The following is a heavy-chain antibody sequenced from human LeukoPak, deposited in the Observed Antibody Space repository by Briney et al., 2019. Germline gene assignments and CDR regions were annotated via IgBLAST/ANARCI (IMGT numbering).Heavy chain of an antibody. CDR3: ARDYYDSSGVFDY. CDR2: INWNGGST. D-gene: IGHD3-22*01. J-gene: IGHJ4*02. V-gene: IGHV3-20*04. Sequence: GGSLRLSCAASGFTFDNYGMSWVRQASGKGLEWVSGINWNGGSTGYADSVKGRFTISRNNAKNSLYLQTNSLRAEDTALYYCARDYYDSSGVFDYWGQGTLVTVSS. CDR1: GFTFDNYG.